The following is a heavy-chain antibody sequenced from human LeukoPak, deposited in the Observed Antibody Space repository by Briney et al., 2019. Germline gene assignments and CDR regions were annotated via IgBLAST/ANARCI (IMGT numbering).Heavy chain of an antibody. V-gene: IGHV5-51*01. D-gene: IGHD2-2*01. CDR2: IYPGDSDT. CDR1: GYSFTSYW. J-gene: IGHJ4*02. Sequence: GESLKISCKGSGYSFTSYWIGWVRQLPGKGLEWMGIIYPGDSDTRYSPSFQGQVTISADKSISTAYLQWSSLKASDTAMYYCARQYCSSTSCQYYFDYWGQGTLVTVSS. CDR3: ARQYCSSTSCQYYFDY.